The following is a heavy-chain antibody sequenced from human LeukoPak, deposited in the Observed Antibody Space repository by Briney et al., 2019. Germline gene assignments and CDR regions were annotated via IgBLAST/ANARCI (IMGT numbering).Heavy chain of an antibody. CDR2: IWYDESNK. D-gene: IGHD2-2*01. CDR3: ARGGDIVVVPAASEFDY. CDR1: GFTFSSYG. V-gene: IGHV3-33*01. J-gene: IGHJ4*02. Sequence: PGRSLRLSCAASGFTFSSYGMHWVRQAPGKGLEWVAVIWYDESNKYYADSVKGRFTISRDNSKNTLYLQMNSLRAEDTAVYYSARGGDIVVVPAASEFDYWGQGTLVTVSS.